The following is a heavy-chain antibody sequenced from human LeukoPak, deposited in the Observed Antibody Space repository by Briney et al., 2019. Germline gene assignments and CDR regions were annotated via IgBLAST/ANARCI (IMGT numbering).Heavy chain of an antibody. D-gene: IGHD6-13*01. J-gene: IGHJ4*02. V-gene: IGHV3-64D*06. Sequence: PGGSLRLSCSASGFIISDYAMHWVRQAPGKGLEYVSGISANGGSTYHADSVKGRFTVSRDTSKNTLYFQMSSLRAEDTAMYYCVKDLYKGDSASWYFFHYWGQGTLVTVSS. CDR1: GFIISDYA. CDR3: VKDLYKGDSASWYFFHY. CDR2: ISANGGST.